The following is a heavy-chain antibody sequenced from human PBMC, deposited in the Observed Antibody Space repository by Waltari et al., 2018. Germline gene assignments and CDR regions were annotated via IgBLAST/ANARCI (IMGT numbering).Heavy chain of an antibody. CDR1: GGTSSSYA. Sequence: QVQLVQSGAEVKKPGSSVKVSCKASGGTSSSYAISWVRQDPGQGVEWMGGIIPIFDTANYAQKYQGRVTITADESTSTAYMELSSLRSEDTAVYYCARVPRDYDVWSGYYRVWFDPWGQGTLVTVSS. CDR2: IIPIFDTA. CDR3: ARVPRDYDVWSGYYRVWFDP. V-gene: IGHV1-69*01. J-gene: IGHJ5*02. D-gene: IGHD3-3*01.